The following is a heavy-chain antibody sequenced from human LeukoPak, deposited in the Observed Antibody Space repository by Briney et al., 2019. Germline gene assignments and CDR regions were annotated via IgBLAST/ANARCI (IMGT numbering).Heavy chain of an antibody. CDR3: AREGYYYYYGMDV. CDR1: GFTVSSNY. V-gene: IGHV3-53*01. CDR2: IYRGGST. J-gene: IGHJ6*02. Sequence: GGSLRLSCAASGFTVSSNYMSWVRQAPGKGVEWVSVIYRGGSTYYADSVKGRFTISRDNSKNTLYLQMNSLRAEDTAVYYCAREGYYYYYGMDVWGQGTTVTVSS.